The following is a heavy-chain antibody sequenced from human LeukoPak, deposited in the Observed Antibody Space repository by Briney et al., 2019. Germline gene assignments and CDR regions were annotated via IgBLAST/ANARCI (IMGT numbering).Heavy chain of an antibody. CDR1: RFTFSNYW. CDR3: ARDRYDSSVELDY. V-gene: IGHV3-7*01. Sequence: GGSLRLSCAASRFTFSNYWMSWVRQAPGKGLEWVANIKQDGSEKCYVDSVKGRFTISRDNAKNSLYLQMNSLRAEDTAVYYCARDRYDSSVELDYWGQGTLVTVSS. D-gene: IGHD3-22*01. J-gene: IGHJ4*02. CDR2: IKQDGSEK.